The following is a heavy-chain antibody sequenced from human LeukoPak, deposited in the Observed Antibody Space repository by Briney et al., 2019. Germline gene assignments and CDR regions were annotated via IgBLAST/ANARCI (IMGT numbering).Heavy chain of an antibody. CDR3: ARGGSVIVVVPAAIENWFDP. D-gene: IGHD2-2*02. CDR1: GGTFSTYA. Sequence: ASVKVSCKASGGTFSTYAISWVRQAPGQGLEWMGGIIPIFGTANYAQKFQGRVTITADESTSTAYMELSSLRSEDTAVYYCARGGSVIVVVPAAIENWFDPWGRGTLVTVSS. V-gene: IGHV1-69*13. CDR2: IIPIFGTA. J-gene: IGHJ5*02.